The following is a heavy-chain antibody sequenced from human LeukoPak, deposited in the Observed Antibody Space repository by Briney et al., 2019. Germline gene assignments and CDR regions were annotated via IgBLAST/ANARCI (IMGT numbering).Heavy chain of an antibody. V-gene: IGHV4-4*07. CDR3: ATWGYCSSTSCYTYYYYRDV. CDR1: GGSISSYY. Sequence: SETLSLTCTVSGGSISSYYWSWIRQPAGKGLEWIGRIYTSGSTNYNPSLKSRVTISVDKSKNQFSLKLSSVTAADTAVYYCATWGYCSSTSCYTYYYYRDVWGKGTTVTVSS. D-gene: IGHD2-2*02. CDR2: IYTSGST. J-gene: IGHJ6*03.